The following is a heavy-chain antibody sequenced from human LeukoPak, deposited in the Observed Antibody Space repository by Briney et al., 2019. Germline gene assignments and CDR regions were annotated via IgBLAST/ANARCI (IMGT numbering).Heavy chain of an antibody. J-gene: IGHJ3*02. V-gene: IGHV1-69*13. CDR1: GYTFTSYY. D-gene: IGHD3-10*01. Sequence: SVKVSFKASGYTFTSYYMHWVRQAPGQGLEWMGGTIPIFGTANYAQKFQGRVTITADESTSTAYMELSSLRSEDTAVYYCARSMVRGAPDDAFDIWGQGTMVTVSS. CDR2: TIPIFGTA. CDR3: ARSMVRGAPDDAFDI.